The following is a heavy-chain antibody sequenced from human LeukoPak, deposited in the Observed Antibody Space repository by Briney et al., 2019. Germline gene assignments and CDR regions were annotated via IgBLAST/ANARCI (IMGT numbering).Heavy chain of an antibody. D-gene: IGHD2-2*01. J-gene: IGHJ4*02. CDR1: GFTFSSYG. CDR2: ISCSGGST. V-gene: IGHV3-23*01. CDR3: AKDRDVVVPAAYFDY. Sequence: GGSLRLSCAASGFTFSSYGMSGVRQAPGKGLEGVSAISCSGGSTYYADSVKGRFTISRDNSKNTLYLQMNSLRAEDTAVYYCAKDRDVVVPAAYFDYWGQGTLVTVSS.